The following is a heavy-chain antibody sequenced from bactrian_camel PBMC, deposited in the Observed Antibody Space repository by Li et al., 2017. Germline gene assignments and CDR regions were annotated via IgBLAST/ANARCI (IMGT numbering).Heavy chain of an antibody. CDR1: RYTLY. CDR2: IYGETTT. J-gene: IGHJ4*01. D-gene: IGHD1*01. Sequence: HVQLVESGGGSVQAGGSLRLSCAASRYTLYIAWFRQAPGTEREVVAEIYGETTTLYADSVKGRFTASRAYTPNTLYLQMNSLKPGDTGMYYCATSLYANARDKVWGQGTQVTV. CDR3: ATSLYANARDKV. V-gene: IGHV3S55*01.